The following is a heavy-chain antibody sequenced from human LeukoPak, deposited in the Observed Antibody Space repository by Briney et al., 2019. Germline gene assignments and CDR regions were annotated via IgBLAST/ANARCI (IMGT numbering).Heavy chain of an antibody. V-gene: IGHV3-7*01. CDR3: ARDSRTLPD. D-gene: IGHD2/OR15-2a*01. J-gene: IGHJ4*02. Sequence: GGSLRLSCAASGFTFSSYWMSWVRQAPGKGLEWVANIKQDGGEKYYVDSAKGRFNISRDNAKNSLYLQMNSLRGEDTAVYYCARDSRTLPDWGQGTLVTVSS. CDR1: GFTFSSYW. CDR2: IKQDGGEK.